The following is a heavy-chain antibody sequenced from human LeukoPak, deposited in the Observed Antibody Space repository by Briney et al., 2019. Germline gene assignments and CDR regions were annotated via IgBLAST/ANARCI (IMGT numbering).Heavy chain of an antibody. CDR3: ARALRFVDY. CDR1: GFIFSTYW. V-gene: IGHV3-7*01. D-gene: IGHD3-3*01. CDR2: IKQDGNEK. Sequence: GGSLRLSCAASGFIFSTYWMSWVRQAPGKGLEWVANIKQDGNEKYYVDSVKGRFTSSRDNAKNSVYLQMDSLRAEDTAVYYCARALRFVDYWGQGTLVTVSS. J-gene: IGHJ4*02.